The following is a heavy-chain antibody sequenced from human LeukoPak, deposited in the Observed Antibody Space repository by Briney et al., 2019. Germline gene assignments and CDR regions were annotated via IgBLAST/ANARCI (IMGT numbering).Heavy chain of an antibody. J-gene: IGHJ4*02. D-gene: IGHD6-13*01. CDR2: IYSGGST. Sequence: RWSLRLSCAASGFTVISNYMSWVRQAPGKGLEWVSVIYSGGSTYYADSVKGRFTISRDNSKNTLYLQMNSLRAEDTAVYYCAREAAAGLYYFDYWGQGTLVTVSS. CDR3: AREAAAGLYYFDY. CDR1: GFTVISNY. V-gene: IGHV3-53*01.